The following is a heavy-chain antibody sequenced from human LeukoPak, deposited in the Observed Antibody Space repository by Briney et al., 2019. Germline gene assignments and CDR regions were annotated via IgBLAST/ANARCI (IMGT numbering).Heavy chain of an antibody. J-gene: IGHJ4*02. CDR2: ISSNGGST. V-gene: IGHV3-64*01. D-gene: IGHD6-19*01. CDR1: GFTFSSYA. Sequence: PGGSLRLSCAASGFTFSSYAMHWVRQAPGKGLEYVSAISSNGGSTYYANSVKGRFTISRDNSKNTLYLQMGSLRAEDIAVYYCATKIAVAGYFDYWGQGTLVTVSS. CDR3: ATKIAVAGYFDY.